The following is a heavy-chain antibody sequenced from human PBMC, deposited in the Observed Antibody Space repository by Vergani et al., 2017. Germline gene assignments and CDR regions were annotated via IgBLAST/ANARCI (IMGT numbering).Heavy chain of an antibody. D-gene: IGHD1-26*01. J-gene: IGHJ4*02. CDR3: ARDQSGSYWGYFDY. CDR2: ISGYNGNT. CDR1: GYSFTSYG. Sequence: QVQLVQSGAAVKKPGASVKVSCKASGYSFTSYGISWVRQAPGQGLEWMGWISGYNGNTNDAQKFQGRVTTTRDTSTSTAYMELRSLRADDTAVYYCARDQSGSYWGYFDYWGQGTLVTVSS. V-gene: IGHV1-18*01.